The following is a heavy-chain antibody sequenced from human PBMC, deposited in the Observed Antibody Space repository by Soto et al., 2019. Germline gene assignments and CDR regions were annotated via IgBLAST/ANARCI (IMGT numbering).Heavy chain of an antibody. V-gene: IGHV3-49*03. Sequence: PGGSLRLSCTASGFTFGDYAMSWFRQAPGKGLEWVGFIRSKAYGGTTEYAASVKGRFTISRDDSKSIAYLQMNSLKTEDTAVYYCTRSPHFLRFLEWLSDYWGQGTLVTVSS. J-gene: IGHJ4*02. D-gene: IGHD3-3*01. CDR2: IRSKAYGGTT. CDR3: TRSPHFLRFLEWLSDY. CDR1: GFTFGDYA.